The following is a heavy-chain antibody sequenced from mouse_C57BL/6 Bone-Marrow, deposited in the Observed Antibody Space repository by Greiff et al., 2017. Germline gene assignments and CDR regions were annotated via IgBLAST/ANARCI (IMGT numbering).Heavy chain of an antibody. CDR1: GYTFTGYW. CDR3: ARFFTTVPGFAY. Sequence: QVQLQQSGAELMKPGASVKLSCKATGYTFTGYWIEWVKQRPGHGLEWIGEILPGSGSTNYNEKFKGKATFTADTSSNTAYMQLSSLTTEDSVIYYCARFFTTVPGFAYWGQGTLVTVSA. V-gene: IGHV1-9*01. CDR2: ILPGSGST. D-gene: IGHD1-1*01. J-gene: IGHJ3*01.